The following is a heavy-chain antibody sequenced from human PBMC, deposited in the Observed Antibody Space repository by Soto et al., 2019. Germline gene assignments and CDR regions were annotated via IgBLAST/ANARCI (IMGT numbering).Heavy chain of an antibody. CDR3: ARDGYSYGFFDY. J-gene: IGHJ4*02. CDR1: GGTFSSYA. D-gene: IGHD5-18*01. Sequence: SVKVSCKASGGTFSSYAISWVRQAPGQGLEWMGGIIPIFGTANYAQKFQGRVTITADESTSTAYMELSSLRSEDTAVYYCARDGYSYGFFDYWGQGTLVTVSS. V-gene: IGHV1-69*13. CDR2: IIPIFGTA.